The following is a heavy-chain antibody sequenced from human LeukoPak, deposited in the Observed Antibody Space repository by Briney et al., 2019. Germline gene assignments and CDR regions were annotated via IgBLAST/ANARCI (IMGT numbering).Heavy chain of an antibody. D-gene: IGHD3-3*01. CDR2: IYYSGST. CDR3: ARAVRFLEWLPFDY. Sequence: SETLSLTCTVSGGSISSYYWSWIRQPPGKGLEWIGYIYYSGSTNYNPSLKSRVTISVDTSKNQFSLKLSSVTAADTAVYYCARAVRFLEWLPFDYWGQGTLVTVSS. V-gene: IGHV4-59*01. CDR1: GGSISSYY. J-gene: IGHJ4*02.